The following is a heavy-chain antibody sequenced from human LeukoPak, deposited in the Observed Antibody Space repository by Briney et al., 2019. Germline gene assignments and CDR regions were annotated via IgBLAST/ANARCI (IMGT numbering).Heavy chain of an antibody. CDR3: AKRGLFDP. CDR1: GFSFSSYW. CDR2: ISGSGGST. V-gene: IGHV3-23*01. J-gene: IGHJ5*02. D-gene: IGHD3-10*01. Sequence: GGSLRLSCAASGFSFSSYWMHWVRQAPGKGLEWVSAISGSGGSTYYADSVKGRFTISRDSSKNTLYLQMNSLRAEDTAVYYCAKRGLFDPWGQGTLVTVSS.